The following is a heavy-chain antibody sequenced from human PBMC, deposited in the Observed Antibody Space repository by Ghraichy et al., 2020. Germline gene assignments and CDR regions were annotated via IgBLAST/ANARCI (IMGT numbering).Heavy chain of an antibody. J-gene: IGHJ4*02. Sequence: SETLSLTCAVYGGSFSGYYWSWIRQPPGKGLEWIGEINHSGSTNYNPSLKSRVTISVDTSKNQFSLKLSSVTAAYTSVYYCARGRRMATAYFDYWGQGTLVTVSS. D-gene: IGHD5-24*01. V-gene: IGHV4-34*01. CDR2: INHSGST. CDR3: ARGRRMATAYFDY. CDR1: GGSFSGYY.